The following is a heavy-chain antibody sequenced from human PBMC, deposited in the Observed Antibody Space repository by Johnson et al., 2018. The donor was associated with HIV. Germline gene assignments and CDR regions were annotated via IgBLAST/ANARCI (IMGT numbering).Heavy chain of an antibody. CDR2: ISYDGSNK. V-gene: IGHV3-30-3*01. CDR1: GFTFSSYA. D-gene: IGHD3-22*01. Sequence: QEQLVESGGGVVQPGRSLRLSCAASGFTFSSYAMHWVRQAPGKGLEWVAVISYDGSNKYYADSVKGRFTISRDNSKNTLYLQMNSLRAEDTAVYYCARDEGIVVVSHAFDIWGQGTMVSVSS. J-gene: IGHJ3*02. CDR3: ARDEGIVVVSHAFDI.